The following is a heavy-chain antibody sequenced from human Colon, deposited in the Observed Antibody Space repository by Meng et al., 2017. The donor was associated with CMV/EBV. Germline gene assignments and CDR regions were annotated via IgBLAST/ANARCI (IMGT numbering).Heavy chain of an antibody. Sequence: GESLKISCAASGFPFSSYDMHWVRQVTGKGLEWVSGIDSAGDTSYLGSVKGRFTISRDDAKNSFFLQMNNLQAGDTAVYYCARAPYCSNGVCFPGPYGLDVWSQGTTVTVSS. J-gene: IGHJ6*02. CDR3: ARAPYCSNGVCFPGPYGLDV. CDR2: IDSAGDT. CDR1: GFPFSSYD. D-gene: IGHD2-8*01. V-gene: IGHV3-13*01.